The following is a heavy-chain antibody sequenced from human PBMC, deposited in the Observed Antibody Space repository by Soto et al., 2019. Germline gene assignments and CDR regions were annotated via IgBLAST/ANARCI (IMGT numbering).Heavy chain of an antibody. V-gene: IGHV4-59*01. CDR1: GGSISSYY. CDR3: ARSRYTSGWWTPPFDY. Sequence: QVQLQESGPGLVKPSESLSLTCAVSGGSISSYYWSWIRQPPGQGLEWIGYIYYSGSTNYNPSLKSRVTISVDTSKNQCSLKLTSVTAADTAVYYCARSRYTSGWWTPPFDYWGQGTLVTVSS. J-gene: IGHJ4*02. CDR2: IYYSGST. D-gene: IGHD6-19*01.